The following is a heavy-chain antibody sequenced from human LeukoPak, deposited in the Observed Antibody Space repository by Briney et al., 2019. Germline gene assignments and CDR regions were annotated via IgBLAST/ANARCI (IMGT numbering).Heavy chain of an antibody. CDR3: AKVYYDILTGYYPGAFDI. J-gene: IGHJ3*02. D-gene: IGHD3-9*01. CDR1: GFTFTSYA. Sequence: GGSLRLSCAASGFTFTSYAMSWVRQAPGKGLEWVSAISGSGGSTYYADSVKGRFTISRDNSKNTLYLQMNSLRAEDTAVYYCAKVYYDILTGYYPGAFDIWGQGTMVTVSS. CDR2: ISGSGGST. V-gene: IGHV3-23*01.